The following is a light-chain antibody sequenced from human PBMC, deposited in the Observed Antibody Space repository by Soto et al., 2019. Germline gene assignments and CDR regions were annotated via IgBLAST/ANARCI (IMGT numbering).Light chain of an antibody. V-gene: IGLV2-18*02. CDR1: SSDVGSYNR. CDR2: EVS. Sequence: QSALTHLPSVSGSPGQSVAIFCTGTSSDVGSYNRVSWYQQPPGTAPKVMIYEVSNRPSGVPDRFSGSKSGNTASLTISGLQAEDEADYYCSSYTSSSTYVFGTGTKVTVL. CDR3: SSYTSSSTYV. J-gene: IGLJ1*01.